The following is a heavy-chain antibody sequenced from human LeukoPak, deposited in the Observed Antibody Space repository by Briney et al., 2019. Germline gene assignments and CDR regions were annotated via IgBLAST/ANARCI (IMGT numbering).Heavy chain of an antibody. J-gene: IGHJ5*02. CDR1: GFTFSSYS. Sequence: GGSLRLSCAASGFTFSSYSMNWVRQAPGKGLGWVSSISSSSSYIYYADSVKGRFTISRDNAKNSLYLQMNSLRAEDTAVYYCARESGPSAGTIFGVAITPFDPWGQGTLVTVSS. CDR2: ISSSSSYI. V-gene: IGHV3-21*01. CDR3: ARESGPSAGTIFGVAITPFDP. D-gene: IGHD3-3*01.